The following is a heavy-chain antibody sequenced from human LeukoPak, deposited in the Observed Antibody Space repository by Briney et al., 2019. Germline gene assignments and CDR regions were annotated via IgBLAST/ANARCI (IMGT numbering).Heavy chain of an antibody. Sequence: PSESLSLTCTVSGGSISSYYGSWIRQPPGKGLEWIGYIYYSGSTNYNPSLKSRVTISVDTSKNQFSLKLSSVTAADTAVYYCARDFGVGYFDYWGQGTLVTVSS. CDR3: ARDFGVGYFDY. D-gene: IGHD3-16*01. CDR2: IYYSGST. V-gene: IGHV4-59*01. J-gene: IGHJ4*02. CDR1: GGSISSYY.